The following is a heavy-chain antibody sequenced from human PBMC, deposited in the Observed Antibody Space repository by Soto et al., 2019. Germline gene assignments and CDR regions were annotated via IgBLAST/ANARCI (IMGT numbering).Heavy chain of an antibody. V-gene: IGHV3-74*01. CDR2: INSDGSST. J-gene: IGHJ3*02. D-gene: IGHD6-13*01. Sequence: GGSLRLSCAASGFHFSSYSMHWVRQAPGKGLVWVSRINSDGSSTSYADSVKGRFTISRDNAKNTLYLQMNSLRAEDTAVYYCARLGIAAAGTSHAFDIWGQGTMVTVSS. CDR1: GFHFSSYS. CDR3: ARLGIAAAGTSHAFDI.